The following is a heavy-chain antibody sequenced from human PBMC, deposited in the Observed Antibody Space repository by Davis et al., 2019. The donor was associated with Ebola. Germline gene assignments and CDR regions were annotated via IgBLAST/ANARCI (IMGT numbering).Heavy chain of an antibody. V-gene: IGHV3-23*01. CDR3: ASSFEYSSSRGYYYYYYMDV. Sequence: PGGSLRLSCAASGFTFSSYWMSWVRQAPGKGLEWVSAISGSGGSTYYADSVKGRFTISRDNSKNTLYLQMNSLRAEDTAVYYCASSFEYSSSRGYYYYYYMDVWGKGTTVTVSS. J-gene: IGHJ6*03. CDR1: GFTFSSYW. D-gene: IGHD6-6*01. CDR2: ISGSGGST.